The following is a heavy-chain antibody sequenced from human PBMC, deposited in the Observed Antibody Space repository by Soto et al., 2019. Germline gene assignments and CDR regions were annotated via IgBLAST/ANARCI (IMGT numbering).Heavy chain of an antibody. CDR1: GGSINSYW. CDR3: ARDIGSYAYGEGY. D-gene: IGHD3-10*01. CDR2: VYSSGTT. V-gene: IGHV4-4*07. J-gene: IGHJ4*02. Sequence: SETLSLTCIVSGGSINSYWWSWSRQPAGKGLEWIGRVYSSGTTDYNPSLNSRATLSVETSKNQFSLKLSSVTAADTAVYYCARDIGSYAYGEGYWGQRIQVTVSS.